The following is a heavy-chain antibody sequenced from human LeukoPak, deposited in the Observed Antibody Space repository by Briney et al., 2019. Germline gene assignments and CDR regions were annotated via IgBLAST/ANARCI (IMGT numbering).Heavy chain of an antibody. CDR3: AKFYSNYDY. Sequence: GSLRLSCAASGLSFSFYAMSWVRQAPGKGLEWVSSISGGGAGTYYADSVRGRFTISRDNSKNTLYLQMNSLRAEDTALYYCAKFYSNYDYWGQGTLVTVSS. CDR1: GLSFSFYA. J-gene: IGHJ4*02. V-gene: IGHV3-23*01. D-gene: IGHD4-11*01. CDR2: ISGGGAGT.